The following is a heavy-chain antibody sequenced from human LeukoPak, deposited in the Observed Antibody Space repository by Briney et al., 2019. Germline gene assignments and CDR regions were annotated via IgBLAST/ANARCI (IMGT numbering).Heavy chain of an antibody. CDR3: AKDQVDTMIVVVITFHY. Sequence: GGSLRLSCAASGFXFSSYAMSWVRQAPGKGLEWVSAISGSGGSTYYADSVKGRFTISRDNSKNTLYLQMNSLRAEDTAVYYCAKDQVDTMIVVVITFHYWGQGTLVTVSS. V-gene: IGHV3-23*01. J-gene: IGHJ4*02. CDR2: ISGSGGST. D-gene: IGHD3-22*01. CDR1: GFXFSSYA.